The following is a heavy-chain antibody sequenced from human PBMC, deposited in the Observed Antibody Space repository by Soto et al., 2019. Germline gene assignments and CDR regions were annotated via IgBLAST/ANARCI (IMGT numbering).Heavy chain of an antibody. Sequence: QVQVVQSGDEVKRPGSSVNVSCTASGGTFSNHAINWVRRAPGQGLEWMGVIIPIFGTTDYAQEFQGRVSFTADESTTTAYMELSSLRSEDTAMYYCATDQTREGTYDGNSLDYWGQGTLLTVSS. V-gene: IGHV1-69*12. D-gene: IGHD5-12*01. CDR2: IIPIFGTT. CDR1: GGTFSNHA. CDR3: ATDQTREGTYDGNSLDY. J-gene: IGHJ4*02.